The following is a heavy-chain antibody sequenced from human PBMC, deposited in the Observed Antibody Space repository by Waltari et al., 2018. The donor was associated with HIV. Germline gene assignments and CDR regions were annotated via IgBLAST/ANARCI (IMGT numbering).Heavy chain of an antibody. D-gene: IGHD2-15*01. CDR1: GSSITTGHY. V-gene: IGHV4-38-2*02. Sequence: QLQASGPGLVRPSEHLSRICNVSGSSITTGHYWGCIRQTPGRRLEWIGSIFHTGSAYYNPSLKGRVSLSVDTSNNHFSLTLRSVTAADTAVYFCAREGRYCSGGSCPQNWFGPWGQGTLVTVST. CDR3: AREGRYCSGGSCPQNWFGP. CDR2: IFHTGSA. J-gene: IGHJ5*02.